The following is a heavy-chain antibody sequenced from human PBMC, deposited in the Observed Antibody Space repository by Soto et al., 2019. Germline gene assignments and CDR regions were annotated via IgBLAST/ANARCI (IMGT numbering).Heavy chain of an antibody. V-gene: IGHV5-51*01. CDR2: IYPGDSDT. CDR1: GYSFTTYW. D-gene: IGHD3-10*01. J-gene: IGHJ4*02. Sequence: GESLKISCKGSGYSFTTYWIGWVRQMPGKGLEWMGIIYPGDSDTRYSPSFQGQVTISAEKFIDTADLKWSSRKASDTAMYYCERAYGKYFDSWGQGTLVTVSS. CDR3: ERAYGKYFDS.